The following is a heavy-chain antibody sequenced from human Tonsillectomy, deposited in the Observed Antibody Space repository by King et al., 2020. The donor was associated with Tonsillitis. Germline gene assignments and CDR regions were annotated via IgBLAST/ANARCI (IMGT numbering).Heavy chain of an antibody. CDR1: GGSISSGGYY. J-gene: IGHJ4*02. Sequence: QLQESGPGLVKPSQTLSLTCTVSGGSISSGGYYWSWIRQHPGKGLEWIGYIYYSGSTYYNPSLKSRVTISVDTSKNQFSLKLSSVTAADTAVYYCARVSPNEGGDYDSSGYYFDYWGQGTLVTVSS. D-gene: IGHD3-22*01. CDR3: ARVSPNEGGDYDSSGYYFDY. CDR2: IYYSGST. V-gene: IGHV4-31*03.